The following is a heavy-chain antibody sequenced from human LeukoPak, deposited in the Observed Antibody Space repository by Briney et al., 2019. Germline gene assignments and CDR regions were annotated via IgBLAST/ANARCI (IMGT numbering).Heavy chain of an antibody. CDR3: ARTYYDFWSGYYWGVFDY. D-gene: IGHD3-3*01. CDR1: GFTFSIYW. V-gene: IGHV3-7*01. CDR2: IKQEGSEK. J-gene: IGHJ4*02. Sequence: PGGSLRLSCAASGFTFSIYWTSWVRQAPGKGREWVANIKQEGSEKFYVDSVKDRFTISRDNAKNSLYLQMNSLRAEDTAAYYCARTYYDFWSGYYWGVFDYWGQGTLVTVSS.